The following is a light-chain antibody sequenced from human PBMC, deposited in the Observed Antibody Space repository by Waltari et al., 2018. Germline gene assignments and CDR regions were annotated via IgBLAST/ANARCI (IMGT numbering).Light chain of an antibody. J-gene: IGLJ3*02. V-gene: IGLV2-11*01. CDR3: CSYVGSNIYWV. Sequence: QSALTQPRSVSGSPGQSVTISCTGTSSEVGGYNYVSWYQQHPDKAPKLIIYDINKRPSGVPDRFSGSKSGNTASLTISGLQAEDEADYYCCSYVGSNIYWVFGGGTKLTVL. CDR1: SSEVGGYNY. CDR2: DIN.